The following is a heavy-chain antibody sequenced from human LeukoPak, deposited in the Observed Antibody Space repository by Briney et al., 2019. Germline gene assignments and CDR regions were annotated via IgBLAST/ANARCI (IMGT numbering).Heavy chain of an antibody. Sequence: SETLSLTCAVYGGSFSGYYWSWIRQPPGKGLEWIGEINHSGSTNYNPSLKSRVTISVDTSKNQFSLKLSSVTAADTAVYYCARVDCTNGVCYTPGAEYFQHRGQGTLVTVSS. J-gene: IGHJ1*01. CDR3: ARVDCTNGVCYTPGAEYFQH. D-gene: IGHD2-8*01. CDR1: GGSFSGYY. V-gene: IGHV4-34*01. CDR2: INHSGST.